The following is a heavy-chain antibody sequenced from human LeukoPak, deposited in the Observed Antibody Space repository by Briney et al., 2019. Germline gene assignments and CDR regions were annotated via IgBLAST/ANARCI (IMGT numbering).Heavy chain of an antibody. J-gene: IGHJ6*03. V-gene: IGHV4-59*01. CDR2: IYYSGST. Sequence: KTSETLPLTCTVSGGSISSYYWSWIRQPPGKGLEWIGYIYYSGSTNYNPSLKSRVTISVDTSKSQFSLKLSSVTAADTAVYYCARDGPPRGYDFWSGYSPHYYYMDVWGKGTTVTVSS. D-gene: IGHD3-3*01. CDR3: ARDGPPRGYDFWSGYSPHYYYMDV. CDR1: GGSISSYY.